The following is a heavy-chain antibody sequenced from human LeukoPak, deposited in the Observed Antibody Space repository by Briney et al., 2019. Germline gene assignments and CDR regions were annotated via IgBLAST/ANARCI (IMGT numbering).Heavy chain of an antibody. CDR1: GFTFGDYA. CDR3: ARGIQTWTCRSFHFQFYMDV. Sequence: GRSLRLSCITSGFTFGDYAVSWVRQAPGRGLEWVGFIRGQAKGGTTESAASLKGRLSISREDSKNIAYLQLDSLETEDTAVYYCARGIQTWTCRSFHFQFYMDVWGKGTTVTVSS. V-gene: IGHV3-49*04. J-gene: IGHJ6*03. D-gene: IGHD5-18*01. CDR2: IRGQAKGGTT.